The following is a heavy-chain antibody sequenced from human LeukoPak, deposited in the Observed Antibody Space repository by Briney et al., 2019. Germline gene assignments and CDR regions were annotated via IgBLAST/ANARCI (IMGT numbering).Heavy chain of an antibody. V-gene: IGHV3-23*01. Sequence: PGGSLRLSCAASGVTFSSYAMTWVRQAPGKGLEWFSAISGSGGSTYYAYSVKGRFTISRDNSKNTLYLQMNSLRAEDTAVYYCAKDGGEYNYGYSDFDYWGQGTLVTVSS. CDR2: ISGSGGST. CDR1: GVTFSSYA. J-gene: IGHJ4*02. CDR3: AKDGGEYNYGYSDFDY. D-gene: IGHD5-18*01.